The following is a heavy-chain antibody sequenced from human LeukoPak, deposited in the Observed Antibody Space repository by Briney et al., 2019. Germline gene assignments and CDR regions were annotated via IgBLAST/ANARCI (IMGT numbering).Heavy chain of an antibody. CDR3: AFLDYYDSSGPEVDY. Sequence: ASVKVSCKASGYTFTGYYMHWVRQAPGQGLEWMGWINPNSGGTNYAQKFQGRVTMTRDTSISTAYMELSRLRSDDTAVHYCAFLDYYDSSGPEVDYWGQGTLVTVSS. CDR1: GYTFTGYY. CDR2: INPNSGGT. J-gene: IGHJ4*02. V-gene: IGHV1-2*02. D-gene: IGHD3-22*01.